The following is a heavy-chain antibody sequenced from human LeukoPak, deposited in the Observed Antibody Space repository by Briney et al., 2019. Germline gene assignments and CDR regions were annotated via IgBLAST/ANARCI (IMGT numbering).Heavy chain of an antibody. J-gene: IGHJ6*02. CDR3: AKGLMIVDYYYGMDV. D-gene: IGHD3-22*01. CDR1: GFTFSSYS. V-gene: IGHV3-23*01. Sequence: GGSLRLSCAASGFTFSSYSMNWVRQAPGKGLEWVSAISGSGGSTYYADSVKGRFTISRDNSKNTLYLQMNSLRAEDTAVYYCAKGLMIVDYYYGMDVWGQGTTVTVSS. CDR2: ISGSGGST.